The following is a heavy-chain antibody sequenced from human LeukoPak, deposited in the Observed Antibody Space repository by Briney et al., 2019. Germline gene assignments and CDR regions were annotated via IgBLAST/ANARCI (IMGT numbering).Heavy chain of an antibody. V-gene: IGHV3-48*04. J-gene: IGHJ6*03. Sequence: GGSLRLSCAASGFTFSSYSMNWVRQAPGKGLEWVSYISSSSSTIYYADSVKGRFTISRDNAKNSLYLQMSSLRAEDTAVYYCARPTIAAAGTYYYYMDVWGKGTTVTVSS. CDR3: ARPTIAAAGTYYYYMDV. CDR1: GFTFSSYS. D-gene: IGHD6-13*01. CDR2: ISSSSSTI.